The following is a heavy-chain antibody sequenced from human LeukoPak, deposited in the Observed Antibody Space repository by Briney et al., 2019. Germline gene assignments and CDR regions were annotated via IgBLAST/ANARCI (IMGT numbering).Heavy chain of an antibody. D-gene: IGHD2-15*01. CDR2: IYYTGYT. Sequence: SETLSLTCTVSGGSISSYYWSWIRQPPGKGLKWIGYIYYTGYTNYNPSLKSRVTISVDKSKNQFSLRLSSVTAADTAVYYCARVVVVAAAFDYWGQGTLVTVSS. J-gene: IGHJ4*02. CDR3: ARVVVVAAAFDY. V-gene: IGHV4-59*12. CDR1: GGSISSYY.